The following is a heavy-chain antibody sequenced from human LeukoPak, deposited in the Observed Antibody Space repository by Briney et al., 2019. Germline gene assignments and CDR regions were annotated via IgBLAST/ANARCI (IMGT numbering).Heavy chain of an antibody. J-gene: IGHJ5*02. CDR1: GGSISSGGYY. D-gene: IGHD6-13*01. CDR2: IYYSGTT. V-gene: IGHV4-31*03. CDR3: ARYWYSRGNWFDP. Sequence: SQTLSLTCTVSGGSISSGGYYWSWIRQHPGKGLEWIGYIYYSGTTYYNPSLKSRVTISVDTSKNQFSLKLSSVTAADTAVYYCARYWYSRGNWFDPWGQGTLVTVSS.